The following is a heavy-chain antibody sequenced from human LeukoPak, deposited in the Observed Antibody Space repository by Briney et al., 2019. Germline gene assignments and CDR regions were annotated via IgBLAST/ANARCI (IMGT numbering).Heavy chain of an antibody. D-gene: IGHD3-10*01. J-gene: IGHJ5*02. CDR2: ISSSGSTI. CDR1: GFTFSDYY. CDR3: ARDAADYYGSGSYPNWFDP. V-gene: IGHV3-11*01. Sequence: GGSLRLSCAASGFTFSDYYMSWIRQAPGKGLEWVSYISSSGSTIYYADSVKGRFTISRDNAKNSLYLQMNSLRAEDTAVYYCARDAADYYGSGSYPNWFDPWGQRTLVTVSS.